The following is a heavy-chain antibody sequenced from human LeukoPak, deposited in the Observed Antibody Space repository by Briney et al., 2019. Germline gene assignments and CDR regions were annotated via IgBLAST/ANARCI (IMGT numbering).Heavy chain of an antibody. Sequence: ASVKVSCKASGYTFTSYDINWVRQATGQGLEWVGWMNPNSGSTGYAQKFQGRVTMTRNIFMSTAYMELSSLRSEDTAVCYCARESDIAMVLPCYWGQGTLVTVSS. CDR1: GYTFTSYD. D-gene: IGHD5-18*01. V-gene: IGHV1-8*01. CDR3: ARESDIAMVLPCY. J-gene: IGHJ4*02. CDR2: MNPNSGST.